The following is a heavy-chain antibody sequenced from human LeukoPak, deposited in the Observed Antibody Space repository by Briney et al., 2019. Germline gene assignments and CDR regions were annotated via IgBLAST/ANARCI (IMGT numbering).Heavy chain of an antibody. J-gene: IGHJ4*02. CDR2: ISGTGAGP. D-gene: IGHD3-22*01. V-gene: IGHV3-23*01. CDR3: AKPQYYYDSRRYSAGDH. Sequence: SGGSLRLSCAASGFTFSSYAMSWVRQAPGKGLEWLSDISGTGAGPHSANSVKGRSTNSRDNSKNTLYLQMNSLRAEDTAVYYCAKPQYYYDSRRYSAGDHWGQGTLVTVSS. CDR1: GFTFSSYA.